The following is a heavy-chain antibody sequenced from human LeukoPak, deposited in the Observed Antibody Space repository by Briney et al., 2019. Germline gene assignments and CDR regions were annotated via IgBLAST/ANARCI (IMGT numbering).Heavy chain of an antibody. CDR3: ARDRVPNTYYYGSGSDY. CDR1: GFTFSSYG. D-gene: IGHD3-10*01. V-gene: IGHV3-33*01. J-gene: IGHJ4*02. Sequence: GGSLRLSCAASGFTFSSYGMHWVRQAPGKGLEWVAVIWYDGSNKYYADSVKGRFPISRDNSKNTLYLQMNSLRAEDTAVYYCARDRVPNTYYYGSGSDYWGQGTLVTVSS. CDR2: IWYDGSNK.